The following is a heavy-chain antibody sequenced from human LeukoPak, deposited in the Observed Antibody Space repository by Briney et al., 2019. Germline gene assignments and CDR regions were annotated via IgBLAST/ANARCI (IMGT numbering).Heavy chain of an antibody. CDR1: GFTFSSYG. V-gene: IGHV3-21*01. Sequence: GGSLRLSCAASGFTFSSYGMSWVRQAPGKGLEWVSSISSSSSYIYYADSVKGRFTISRDNAKKSMYLQMNSLRAEDTAVYYCARNLYDSSGYYESYYFDYWGQGTLVTVSS. CDR2: ISSSSSYI. D-gene: IGHD3-22*01. CDR3: ARNLYDSSGYYESYYFDY. J-gene: IGHJ4*02.